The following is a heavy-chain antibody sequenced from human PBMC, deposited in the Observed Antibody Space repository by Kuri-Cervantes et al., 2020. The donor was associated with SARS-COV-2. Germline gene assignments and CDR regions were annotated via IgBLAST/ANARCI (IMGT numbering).Heavy chain of an antibody. D-gene: IGHD3-16*01. CDR2: ISASGEII. CDR3: AKSGSSSSSYVSRLDV. Sequence: GGSLRLSCAASGFTISDYYMTWIRQTPGKGLEWVSYISASGEIIYYADSVKGRFTISRDDSKNTLHLQMDSLRGEDTAVYYCAKSGSSSSSYVSRLDVWGKGTTVTVSS. V-gene: IGHV3-11*01. CDR1: GFTISDYY. J-gene: IGHJ6*04.